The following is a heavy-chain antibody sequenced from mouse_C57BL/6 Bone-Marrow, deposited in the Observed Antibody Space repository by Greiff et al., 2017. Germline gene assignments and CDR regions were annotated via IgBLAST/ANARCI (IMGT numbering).Heavy chain of an antibody. CDR1: GYTFTSYW. J-gene: IGHJ2*01. V-gene: IGHV1-64*01. CDR2: IHPNSGST. D-gene: IGHD1-1*01. Sequence: QVQLQQPGAELVKPGASVKLSCKASGYTFTSYWMHWVKQRPGQGLEWIGMIHPNSGSTNYNEKFKSKATLTVDKSSSTAYMQLSSLTSEDSAVYYCERTTTTVVATGWGKGTTLTVSS. CDR3: ERTTTTVVATG.